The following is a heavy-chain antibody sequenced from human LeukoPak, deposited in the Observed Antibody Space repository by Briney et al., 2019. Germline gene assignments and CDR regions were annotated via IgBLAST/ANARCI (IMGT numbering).Heavy chain of an antibody. Sequence: KPSETLSLTCTVSGGSISSYYWSWIRQPPGKGLEWIGYIYYSGSTNYNPSLKSRVTISVDTSKNQFSLKLSSVTAADTAVYYCARGHDYGDYTFTYWGQRTLVTVSS. CDR3: ARGHDYGDYTFTY. J-gene: IGHJ4*02. CDR2: IYYSGST. CDR1: GGSISSYY. D-gene: IGHD4-17*01. V-gene: IGHV4-59*01.